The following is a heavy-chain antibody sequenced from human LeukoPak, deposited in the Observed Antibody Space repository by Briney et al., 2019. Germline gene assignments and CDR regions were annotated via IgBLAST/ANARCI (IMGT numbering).Heavy chain of an antibody. CDR2: IYSSGST. D-gene: IGHD3-10*01. CDR1: GGSMRSYF. Sequence: PSETLSLTCTVSGGSMRSYFWSWIRQSPGKGLEWIGYIYSSGSTNYNPSLKSRVTISVDTSKNQFSLKLSSVTAADTAVYYCARRGSIGHLYYFDYWGQGTLVTVSS. J-gene: IGHJ4*02. V-gene: IGHV4-4*09. CDR3: ARRGSIGHLYYFDY.